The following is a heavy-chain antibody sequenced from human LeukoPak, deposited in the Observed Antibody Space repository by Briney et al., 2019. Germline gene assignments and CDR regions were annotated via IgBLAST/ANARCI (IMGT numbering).Heavy chain of an antibody. J-gene: IGHJ4*02. Sequence: SETLSLTCTVSGGSISSGDYYWGWSRQPRGKGLEWIGYIYYRGSTNYNPSLKSRVTISVDTSKNQFSLRLSSVTAADTAVYYCARGGAVALLDYWGQGTLVTVSS. CDR3: ARGGAVALLDY. CDR2: IYYRGST. D-gene: IGHD6-19*01. V-gene: IGHV4-61*08. CDR1: GGSISSGDYY.